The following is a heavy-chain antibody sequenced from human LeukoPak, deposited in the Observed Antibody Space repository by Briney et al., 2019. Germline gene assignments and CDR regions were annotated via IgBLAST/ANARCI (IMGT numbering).Heavy chain of an antibody. CDR3: AAERDSLPLYRDV. Sequence: SETLSLTCTVSGVSISSGSYYWSWIRQPAGKGLEWIGRVYTSGNTNYSSSLQSRVTISVDTSKNQFSLELTSVTVADTAVYYCAAERDSLPLYRDVWGKGTTVTVSS. V-gene: IGHV4-61*02. J-gene: IGHJ6*04. CDR1: GVSISSGSYY. D-gene: IGHD3/OR15-3a*01. CDR2: VYTSGNT.